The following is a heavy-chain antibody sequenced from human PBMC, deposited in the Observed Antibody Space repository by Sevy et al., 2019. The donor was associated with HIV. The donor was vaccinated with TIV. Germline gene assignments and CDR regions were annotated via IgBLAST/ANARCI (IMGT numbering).Heavy chain of an antibody. Sequence: SETLSLTCTVSGGPVSSGSYYWSWIRQPPGKGLEWIGYIYYSGSTNYNPSLKSRVTISVDTSKNQFSLKLSSVTAADTAVYYCAVGSSWPNWFDPWGQGTLVTVSS. D-gene: IGHD6-13*01. CDR3: AVGSSWPNWFDP. CDR2: IYYSGST. V-gene: IGHV4-61*01. J-gene: IGHJ5*02. CDR1: GGPVSSGSYY.